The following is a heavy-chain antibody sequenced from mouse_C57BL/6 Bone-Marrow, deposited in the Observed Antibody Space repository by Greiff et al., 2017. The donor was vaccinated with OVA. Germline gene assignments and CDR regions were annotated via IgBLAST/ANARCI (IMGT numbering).Heavy chain of an antibody. CDR2: ISGGGGNT. Sequence: EVHLVESGGGLVKPGGSLKLSCAASGFTFSSYTMSWVRQTPEKRLEWVATISGGGGNTYYPDSVKGRFTISRDNAKNTLYLQMSSLRSEDTALYYCARHGNNFDYWGQGTTLTGSS. J-gene: IGHJ2*01. CDR1: GFTFSSYT. CDR3: ARHGNNFDY. V-gene: IGHV5-9*01. D-gene: IGHD2-1*01.